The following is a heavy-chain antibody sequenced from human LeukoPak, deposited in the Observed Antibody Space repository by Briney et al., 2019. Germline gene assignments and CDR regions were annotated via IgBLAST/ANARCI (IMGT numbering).Heavy chain of an antibody. Sequence: PSGTLSLTCGVSGGSITTTNYWTWVRQPPGKGLEWIGEVNLQGSTNYNPSLMGRVAISVDTSKNQFSLKLSSVTAADTAVYYCARGLVRGTKYNWFDPWGQGTLVTVSS. D-gene: IGHD3-10*01. CDR1: GGSITTTNY. CDR3: ARGLVRGTKYNWFDP. J-gene: IGHJ5*02. CDR2: VNLQGST. V-gene: IGHV4-4*02.